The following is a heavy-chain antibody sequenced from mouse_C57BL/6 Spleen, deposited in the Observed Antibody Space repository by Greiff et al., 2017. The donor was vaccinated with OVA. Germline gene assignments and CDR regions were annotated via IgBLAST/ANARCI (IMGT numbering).Heavy chain of an antibody. Sequence: QVHVKQSGPGLVQPSQSLSITCTVSGFSLTSYGVHWVRQPPGKGLEWLGVIWSGGSTDYTAAFISRLSISKDNSKSQVFFKMNSLQADDTAIYYCAKNPFYGSSSLVFDVWGTGTTVTVSS. V-gene: IGHV2-4*01. D-gene: IGHD1-1*01. CDR3: AKNPFYGSSSLVFDV. J-gene: IGHJ1*03. CDR1: GFSLTSYG. CDR2: IWSGGST.